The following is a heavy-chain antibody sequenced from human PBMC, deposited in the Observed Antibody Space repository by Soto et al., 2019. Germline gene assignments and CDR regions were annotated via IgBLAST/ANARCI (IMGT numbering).Heavy chain of an antibody. D-gene: IGHD6-6*01. CDR3: AREFDDSSSPRFDP. CDR2: INPNSGGT. V-gene: IGHV1-2*02. CDR1: GYTFTGYY. Sequence: ASVKVSCKASGYTFTGYYMHWVRQAPGQGLEWMGWINPNSGGTNYAQKFQGRVTITRDTSISTAYMELSRLRSDDTAVYYCAREFDDSSSPRFDPWGQGTLVTVSS. J-gene: IGHJ5*02.